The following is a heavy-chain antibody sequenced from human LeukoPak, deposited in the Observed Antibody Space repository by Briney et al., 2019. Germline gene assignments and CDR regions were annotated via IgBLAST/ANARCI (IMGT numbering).Heavy chain of an antibody. J-gene: IGHJ3*02. CDR2: ISSSSSTI. CDR1: GFTFSSYS. Sequence: PGGSLRHSCAASGFTFSSYSMNWVRQAPGKGLEWVSYISSSSSTIYYADSVKGRFTISRDNSKNTLYLQMNSLRAEDTAVYYCATKMIVGGAFDIWGQGTMVTVSS. D-gene: IGHD3-22*01. V-gene: IGHV3-48*01. CDR3: ATKMIVGGAFDI.